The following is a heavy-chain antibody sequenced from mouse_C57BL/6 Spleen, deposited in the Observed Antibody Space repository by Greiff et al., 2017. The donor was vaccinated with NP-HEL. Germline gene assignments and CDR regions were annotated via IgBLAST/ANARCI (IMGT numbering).Heavy chain of an antibody. Sequence: QVHVKQPGAELVKPGASVKLSCKASGYTFTSYWMHWVKQRPGRGLEWIGRIDPNSGGTKYNEKFKSKATLTVDKPSSTAYMQLSSLTSEDSAVYYCAMVTTFYYYAMDYWGQGTSVTVSS. CDR2: IDPNSGGT. CDR3: AMVTTFYYYAMDY. CDR1: GYTFTSYW. J-gene: IGHJ4*01. D-gene: IGHD2-1*01. V-gene: IGHV1-72*01.